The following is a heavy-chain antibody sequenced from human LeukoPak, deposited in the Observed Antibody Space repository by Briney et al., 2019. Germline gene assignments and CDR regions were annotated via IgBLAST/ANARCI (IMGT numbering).Heavy chain of an antibody. CDR2: LIGSGGST. Sequence: GGPLRLPWPPPGFTFSSYAMSWVRQPPGKGLNWSSALIGSGGSTYYADSVKGRFTISRDNSKNTLYLQMNSLRAEDTAVYYCAKEESGYDYVDFAVDYWGQGTLVTVSS. J-gene: IGHJ4*02. CDR1: GFTFSSYA. D-gene: IGHD5-12*01. V-gene: IGHV3-23*01. CDR3: AKEESGYDYVDFAVDY.